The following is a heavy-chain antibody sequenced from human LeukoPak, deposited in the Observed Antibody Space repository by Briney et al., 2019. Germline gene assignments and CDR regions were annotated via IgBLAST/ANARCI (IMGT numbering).Heavy chain of an antibody. CDR3: VRDKDWGFDS. D-gene: IGHD7-27*01. CDR1: GFTFTTYS. Sequence: PGESLRLSCAASGFTFTTYSMNWVRQAPGKGLEWVSHMGIGTSTIGYADPVKGRFTISRDNAKNSVHLQMSNLRVDDSAVYYCVRDKDWGFDSWGQGTLVTVSS. J-gene: IGHJ4*02. V-gene: IGHV3-48*01. CDR2: MGIGTSTI.